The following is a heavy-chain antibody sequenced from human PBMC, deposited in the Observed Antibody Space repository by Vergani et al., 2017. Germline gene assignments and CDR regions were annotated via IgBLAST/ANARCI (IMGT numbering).Heavy chain of an antibody. D-gene: IGHD1-26*01. CDR2: IYYSGST. V-gene: IGHV4-59*04. Sequence: QVQLQESGPGLVKPSETLSLTSTVSGGSISSYYWSWIRQTPGKGLEWIGSIYYSGSTYYNPSLKSRVTISVDTSKNQFSLKLSSVTAADTAVYYCVSGTVXFDYWGQGTLVTVSS. CDR1: GGSISSYY. CDR3: VSGTVXFDY. J-gene: IGHJ4*02.